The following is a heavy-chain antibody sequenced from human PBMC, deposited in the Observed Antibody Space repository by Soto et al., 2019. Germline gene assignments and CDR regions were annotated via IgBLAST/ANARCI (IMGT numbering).Heavy chain of an antibody. V-gene: IGHV3-30*18. CDR3: AKGVVVVPAAPRYYYYGMDV. D-gene: IGHD2-2*01. CDR1: GFTFSSYG. Sequence: PGGSLRLSCAASGFTFSSYGMHWVRQAPGKGLEWVAVISYDGSNKHYADSVKGRFTISRDNSKNTLYLQMNSLRAEDTAVYYCAKGVVVVPAAPRYYYYGMDVWGQGTTVTVSS. CDR2: ISYDGSNK. J-gene: IGHJ6*02.